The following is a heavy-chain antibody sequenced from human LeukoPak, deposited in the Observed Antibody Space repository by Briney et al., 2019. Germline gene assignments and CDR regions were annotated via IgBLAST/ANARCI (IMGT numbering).Heavy chain of an antibody. D-gene: IGHD6-13*01. J-gene: IGHJ4*02. V-gene: IGHV4-59*08. CDR1: GGSISSYY. Sequence: PSETLSLTCTVSGGSISSYYWSWIRQAPGKGLEWIGDIYYSGRTNYNPSLKSRVTISVDTSKNQFSLKLSSVTAADTAVYYCARYTDIAPLSSLKYWGQGTLVTVSS. CDR2: IYYSGRT. CDR3: ARYTDIAPLSSLKY.